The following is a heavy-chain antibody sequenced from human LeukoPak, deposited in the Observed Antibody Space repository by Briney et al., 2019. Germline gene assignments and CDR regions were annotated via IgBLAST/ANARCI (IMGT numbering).Heavy chain of an antibody. D-gene: IGHD3-22*01. CDR3: ARGTKWPYYYDSSGLDY. CDR1: GGSFSGYY. CDR2: INHSGST. Sequence: SETLSVTCAVYGGSFSGYYWSWIRQPPGKGLEWIGEINHSGSTNYNPSLKSRVTISVDTSKNQFSLKLSSVTAADTAVYYCARGTKWPYYYDSSGLDYWGQGTLVTVSS. J-gene: IGHJ4*02. V-gene: IGHV4-34*01.